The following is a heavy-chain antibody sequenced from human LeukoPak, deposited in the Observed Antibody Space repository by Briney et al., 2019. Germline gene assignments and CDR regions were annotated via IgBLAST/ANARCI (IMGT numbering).Heavy chain of an antibody. V-gene: IGHV3-33*01. D-gene: IGHD6-13*01. CDR1: GFTFSSYG. CDR2: IWYDGSNK. J-gene: IGHJ4*02. Sequence: QPGRSLRLSCAASGFTFSSYGMHWVRQAPGKGLKGVAVIWYDGSNKYYADSVKGRFTISRDNSKNTLYLQMNSLRAEDTAVYYCARRVGAAALDYWGQGTLVTVSS. CDR3: ARRVGAAALDY.